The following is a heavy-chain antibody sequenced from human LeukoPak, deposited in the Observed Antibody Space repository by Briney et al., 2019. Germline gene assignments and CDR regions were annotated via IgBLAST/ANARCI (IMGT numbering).Heavy chain of an antibody. D-gene: IGHD4-17*01. V-gene: IGHV3-23*01. CDR1: GFTFSSYG. Sequence: GGSLRLSCAASGFTFSSYGMSWVRQAPGKGLEWVSIISGSGGSTYYADSVKGRFTISRDNSKNTLYLQMKSLRVEDTAVYYCAKDRTRDGDYGTRFGYWGQGTLVTVSP. J-gene: IGHJ4*02. CDR3: AKDRTRDGDYGTRFGY. CDR2: ISGSGGST.